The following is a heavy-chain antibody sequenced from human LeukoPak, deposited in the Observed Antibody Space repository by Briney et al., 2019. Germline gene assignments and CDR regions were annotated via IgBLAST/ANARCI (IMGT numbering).Heavy chain of an antibody. V-gene: IGHV3-74*01. J-gene: IGHJ4*02. CDR3: ARGLSYAVAYGDY. Sequence: GGSLRLSCAPSGFIFSDYWFHWVRQTPGQGLVWVAAINRDGTGTSHADSVRGRFTVSRDNAKNTLYLQLDSLRADDTAVYYCARGLSYAVAYGDYWGQGTLVTVSS. CDR2: INRDGTGT. CDR1: GFIFSDYW. D-gene: IGHD6-19*01.